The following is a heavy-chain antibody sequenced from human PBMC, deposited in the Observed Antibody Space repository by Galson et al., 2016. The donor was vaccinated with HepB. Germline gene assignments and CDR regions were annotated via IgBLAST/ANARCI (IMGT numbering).Heavy chain of an antibody. Sequence: SLRLSCAVSGFILTNYWMTWVRQAPGKGLEWVAIIKEDGSEKYYVGSVEGRFTISRDNPKNSVYLQMTSLRAEDTALYYCARVFGADYGGIWYSDLWGRGTLVTVSP. CDR2: IKEDGSEK. CDR1: GFILTNYW. V-gene: IGHV3-7*01. J-gene: IGHJ2*01. D-gene: IGHD4-23*01. CDR3: ARVFGADYGGIWYSDL.